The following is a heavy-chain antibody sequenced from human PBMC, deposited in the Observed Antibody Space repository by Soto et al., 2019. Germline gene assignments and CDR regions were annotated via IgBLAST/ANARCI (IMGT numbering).Heavy chain of an antibody. CDR3: ARRITIFGWRGRDAFDI. CDR2: IKQDGSEK. CDR1: GFTFSSYW. Sequence: GGSLRLSCAASGFTFSSYWMSWVRQAPGKGLEWVANIKQDGSEKYYVDSVKGRFTISRDNAKNSLYLQMNSLRAEDTAVYYCARRITIFGWRGRDAFDIWGQGTMVTVSS. J-gene: IGHJ3*02. D-gene: IGHD3-3*01. V-gene: IGHV3-7*05.